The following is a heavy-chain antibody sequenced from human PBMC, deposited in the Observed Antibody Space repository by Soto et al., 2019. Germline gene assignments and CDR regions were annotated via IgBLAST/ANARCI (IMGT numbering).Heavy chain of an antibody. J-gene: IGHJ5*02. CDR3: ARDFERSAIGP. CDR1: GGSFKSGSYS. Sequence: PSETLSLTCTVSGGSFKSGSYSWSWIRQPPGKGLEWIGYVYHTGRTSYNPSLKSRVSISMDTSKNQFSLNLASVTAADTAVYFCARDFERSAIGPWGQGTWVTGSS. V-gene: IGHV4-61*01. D-gene: IGHD3-9*01. CDR2: VYHTGRT.